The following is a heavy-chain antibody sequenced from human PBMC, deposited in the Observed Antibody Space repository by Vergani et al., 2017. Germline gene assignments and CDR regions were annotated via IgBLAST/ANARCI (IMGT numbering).Heavy chain of an antibody. CDR2: IIPIFGTA. CDR1: GGTFSSYA. J-gene: IGHJ6*03. D-gene: IGHD2-2*01. CDR3: ARVFVRPTLGSRIVVVPAAQTLYYYYMDV. V-gene: IGHV1-69*13. Sequence: QVQLVQSGAEVKKPGSSVKVSCKASGGTFSSYAISWVRQAPGQGLEWMGRIIPIFGTANYAQKFQGRVTITADESTSTAYMELSSLRSEDTAVYYCARVFVRPTLGSRIVVVPAAQTLYYYYMDVWGKGTTVTVSS.